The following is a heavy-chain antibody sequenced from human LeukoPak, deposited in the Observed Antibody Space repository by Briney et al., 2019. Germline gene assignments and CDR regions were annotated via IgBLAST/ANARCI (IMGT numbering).Heavy chain of an antibody. D-gene: IGHD3-22*01. J-gene: IGHJ4*02. CDR2: IWYDGSNK. CDR3: ARDQSSYYDSSGYFSH. Sequence: PGGSLRLSCAASGFTFSSYGMLWVREAPGKGLEWVAVIWYDGSNKYYAGSVKGRFTISRDNSKNTLYLQMNSLRAEDTAVYYCARDQSSYYDSSGYFSHWGQGTLVTVSS. V-gene: IGHV3-33*01. CDR1: GFTFSSYG.